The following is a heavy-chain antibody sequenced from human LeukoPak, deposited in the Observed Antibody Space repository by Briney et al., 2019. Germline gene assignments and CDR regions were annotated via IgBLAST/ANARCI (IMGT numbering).Heavy chain of an antibody. CDR1: GFTFSTNA. V-gene: IGHV3-23*01. J-gene: IGHJ4*02. CDR2: ISGSGAST. CDR3: AVTIFGVVTKH. Sequence: GGSLRLSCLTSGFTFSTNAMSWVRQAPGKGLEWISGISGSGASTYYADSVKGRFTISRDNSKNTLYLQMNSLRAEDTAVYYCAVTIFGVVTKHWGQGTLVTVSS. D-gene: IGHD3-3*01.